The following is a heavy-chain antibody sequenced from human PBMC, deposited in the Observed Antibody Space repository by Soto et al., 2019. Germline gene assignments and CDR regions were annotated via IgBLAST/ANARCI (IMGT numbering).Heavy chain of an antibody. CDR3: ARDQISGWYDN. D-gene: IGHD6-19*01. CDR1: GFVFGRYA. Sequence: EVQLLESGGGLVKPGGSLRLSCAASGFVFGRYALSWVRQAPGKGLEWVSAMGGSVDSKSYADSVKGRFTISRDDPKNTLFLEMNSLRPEDTAIYFCARDQISGWYDNWGQGTRVTVSS. V-gene: IGHV3-23*01. J-gene: IGHJ5*02. CDR2: MGGSVDSK.